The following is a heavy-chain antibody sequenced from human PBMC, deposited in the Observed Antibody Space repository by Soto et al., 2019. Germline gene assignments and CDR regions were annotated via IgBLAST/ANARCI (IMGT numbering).Heavy chain of an antibody. CDR2: IYHSGST. D-gene: IGHD6-19*01. J-gene: IGHJ4*02. CDR3: ARVAVAGTRFDY. Sequence: QVQLQESGPGLVKPSGTLSLTCAVSGGSISSSNWWSWVRQPPGKGLEWIGEIYHSGSTNYNPSLKSRVTISVYKSKNPFSLKLSSVTAAHTSVYYCARVAVAGTRFDYWGQGTLVTVSS. V-gene: IGHV4-4*02. CDR1: GGSISSSNW.